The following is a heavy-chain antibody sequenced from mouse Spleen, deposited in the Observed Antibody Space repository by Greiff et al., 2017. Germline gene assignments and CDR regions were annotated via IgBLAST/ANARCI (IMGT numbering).Heavy chain of an antibody. J-gene: IGHJ1*01. CDR3: ARGGNYGYFDV. V-gene: IGHV5-15*01. D-gene: IGHD2-1*01. CDR2: ISNLAYSI. Sequence: EVKLVESGGGLVKPGGSLKLSCAASGFTFSDYGMAWVRQAPGKGPEWVAFISNLAYSIYYADTVTGRFTISRENAKNTLYLEMSSLRSEDTAMXYCARGGNYGYFDVWGAGTTVTVSS. CDR1: GFTFSDYG.